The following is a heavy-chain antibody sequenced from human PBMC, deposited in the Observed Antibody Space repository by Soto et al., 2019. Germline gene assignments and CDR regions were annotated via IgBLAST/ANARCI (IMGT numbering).Heavy chain of an antibody. CDR1: GYTFTSYG. CDR3: ARDIVLMVYATNLPDDAFDI. Sequence: ASVKVSCKASGYTFTSYGISWVRQAPGQGLEWTGWISAYNGNTNYAQKLQGRVTMTTDTSTSTAYMELRSLRSDDTAVYYCARDIVLMVYATNLPDDAFDIWGQGTMVTVSS. CDR2: ISAYNGNT. J-gene: IGHJ3*02. D-gene: IGHD2-8*01. V-gene: IGHV1-18*01.